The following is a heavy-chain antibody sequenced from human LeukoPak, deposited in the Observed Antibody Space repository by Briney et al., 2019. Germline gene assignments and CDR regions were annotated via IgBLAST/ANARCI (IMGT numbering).Heavy chain of an antibody. CDR1: GFTFSSYA. CDR3: ATSSMVRGAQFDY. J-gene: IGHJ4*02. V-gene: IGHV3-30*04. D-gene: IGHD3-10*01. CDR2: ISYDGSNK. Sequence: GGSLRLSCAASGFTFSSYAMHWVRQAPGKGLEWVAVISYDGSNKYYADSVKGRFTISRDNSKNTLYLQMNSLRAEDMAVYYCATSSMVRGAQFDYWGQGTLVTVSS.